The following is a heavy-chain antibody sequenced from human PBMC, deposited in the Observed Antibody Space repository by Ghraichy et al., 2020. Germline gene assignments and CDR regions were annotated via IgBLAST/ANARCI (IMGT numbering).Heavy chain of an antibody. Sequence: GGSLRLSCAASGFTFSSYGMHWVRQAPGKGLEWVAVISYDGSNKYYADSVKGRFTISRDNSKNTLYLQMNSLRAEDTAMYYCAKDPLVQPSFGVEGAFDIWGQGTMVTVSS. D-gene: IGHD3-10*01. J-gene: IGHJ3*02. CDR3: AKDPLVQPSFGVEGAFDI. CDR1: GFTFSSYG. V-gene: IGHV3-30*18. CDR2: ISYDGSNK.